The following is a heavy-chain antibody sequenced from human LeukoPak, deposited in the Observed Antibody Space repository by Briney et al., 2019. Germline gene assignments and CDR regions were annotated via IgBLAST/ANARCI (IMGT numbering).Heavy chain of an antibody. V-gene: IGHV3-66*01. CDR1: GFTVSSDY. CDR3: ASGAYYFDY. CDR2: IYSGGTT. Sequence: GGSLRLSCAVSGFTVSSDYMSWVRLAPGKGLEWVSVIYSGGTTYYADSVKARFTFSRDNSKNTLYLQMNSLRAEDTAVYYCASGAYYFDYWGQGTLVTVSS. J-gene: IGHJ4*02.